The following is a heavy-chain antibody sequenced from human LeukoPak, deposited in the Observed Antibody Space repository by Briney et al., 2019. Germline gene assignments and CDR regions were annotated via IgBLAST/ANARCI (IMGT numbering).Heavy chain of an antibody. CDR2: INSNSIII. CDR3: ARNVGSSWYLNAFDI. V-gene: IGHV3-48*01. CDR1: GFTFSTYS. Sequence: GGSLRLSCAASGFTFSTYSMNWVRQAPGKGLEWVSYINSNSIIIYYADSVKGRFTISRDNAKNSLCLQMNSLRAEDTAVYYCARNVGSSWYLNAFDIWGQGTMVTVSS. D-gene: IGHD6-13*01. J-gene: IGHJ3*02.